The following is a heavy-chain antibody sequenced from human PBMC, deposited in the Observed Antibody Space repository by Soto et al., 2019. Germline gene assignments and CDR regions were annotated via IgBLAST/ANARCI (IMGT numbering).Heavy chain of an antibody. V-gene: IGHV3-7*03. CDR1: GFTFSGYW. CDR2: IKHDGSVQ. D-gene: IGHD4-4*01. Sequence: GGSLRLSCEASGFTFSGYWMSWVRQAPGKGLEWVADIKHDGSVQYYVDSVKGRLTISRDNAEKQLYLQMNGLRAEDTALYYCARAPYSNAWYRFDLWGQGTLVTVSS. J-gene: IGHJ4*02. CDR3: ARAPYSNAWYRFDL.